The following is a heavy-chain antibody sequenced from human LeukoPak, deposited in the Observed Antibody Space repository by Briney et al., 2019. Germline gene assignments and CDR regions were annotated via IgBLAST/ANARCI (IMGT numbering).Heavy chain of an antibody. CDR1: GGSIGSSSFY. J-gene: IGHJ4*02. D-gene: IGHD3-10*01. V-gene: IGHV4-61*05. Sequence: SETLSLTCSVSGGSIGSSSFYWVWIRQPPGKGLEWIGYIYYIGSTNYNPSLKSRVTISVDTSKNQFSLKLSSVTAADTAVYYCARGDGSGSYPFDYWGQGTLVTVSS. CDR3: ARGDGSGSYPFDY. CDR2: IYYIGST.